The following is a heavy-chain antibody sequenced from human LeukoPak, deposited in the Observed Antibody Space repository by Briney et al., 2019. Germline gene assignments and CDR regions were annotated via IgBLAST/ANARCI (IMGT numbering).Heavy chain of an antibody. V-gene: IGHV3-23*01. J-gene: IGHJ4*02. CDR3: AKSSLEWLVAPDFDY. Sequence: VGSLRLSCAASGFTFSSYAMSWVRQAPGKGLEWVSAISGSGGSTYYADSVKGRFTISRDNSKNTLYLQMNSLRAEDTAVYYCAKSSLEWLVAPDFDYWGQGTLVTVSS. D-gene: IGHD6-19*01. CDR1: GFTFSSYA. CDR2: ISGSGGST.